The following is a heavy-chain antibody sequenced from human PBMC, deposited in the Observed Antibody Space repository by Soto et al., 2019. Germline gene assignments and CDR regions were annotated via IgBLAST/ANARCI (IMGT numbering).Heavy chain of an antibody. Sequence: GESLRLSCAASGFTVSSNYMSWVRQAPGQGLEWVSVVYSSGITFYADSVKGRFTISRDNSKNTLYLQMNNLRGEDTAVYYCVRDFGSSSEGGMDVWGQGTTVTVSS. V-gene: IGHV3-53*01. D-gene: IGHD6-6*01. CDR3: VRDFGSSSEGGMDV. J-gene: IGHJ6*02. CDR2: VYSSGIT. CDR1: GFTVSSNY.